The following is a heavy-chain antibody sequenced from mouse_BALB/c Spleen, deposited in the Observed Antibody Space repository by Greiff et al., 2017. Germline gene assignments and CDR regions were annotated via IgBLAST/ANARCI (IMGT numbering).Heavy chain of an antibody. Sequence: QVQLKQSGAELVRPGSSVKISCKASGYAFSSYWMNWVKQRPGQGLEWIGQIYPGDGDTNYNGKFKGKATLTADKSSSTAYMQLSSLTSEDSAVYFCARDVYRVWFAYWGQGTTLTVSS. CDR2: IYPGDGDT. J-gene: IGHJ2*01. D-gene: IGHD2-14*01. V-gene: IGHV1-80*01. CDR3: ARDVYRVWFAY. CDR1: GYAFSSYW.